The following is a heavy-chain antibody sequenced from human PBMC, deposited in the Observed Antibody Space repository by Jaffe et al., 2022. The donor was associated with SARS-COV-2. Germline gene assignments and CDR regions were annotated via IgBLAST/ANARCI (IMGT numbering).Heavy chain of an antibody. CDR1: GFSLSTSGMC. J-gene: IGHJ4*02. D-gene: IGHD6-19*01. CDR2: IDWDDDK. V-gene: IGHV2-70*01. CDR3: ARIQRGSGWHPFDY. Sequence: QVTLRESGPALVKPTQTLTLTCTFSGFSLSTSGMCVSWIRQPPGKALEWLALIDWDDDKYYSTSLKTRLTISKDTSKNQVVLTMTNMDPVDTATYYCARIQRGSGWHPFDYWGQGTLVTVSS.